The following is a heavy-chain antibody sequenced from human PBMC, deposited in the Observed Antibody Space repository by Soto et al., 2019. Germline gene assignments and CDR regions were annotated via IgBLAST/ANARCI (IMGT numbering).Heavy chain of an antibody. CDR2: IIPIFGTA. V-gene: IGHV1-69*01. CDR1: GGTFSSYA. D-gene: IGHD3-22*01. Sequence: QVQLVQSGAEVKKPGSSVKVSCKASGGTFSSYAISWVRQAPGQGLEWMGGIIPIFGTANSAQKFQGRVTITADESTSTAYMELSSLRSEESAVYYCARGSSNDHQWLLPNNWFDPWGQGTLVTVSS. CDR3: ARGSSNDHQWLLPNNWFDP. J-gene: IGHJ5*02.